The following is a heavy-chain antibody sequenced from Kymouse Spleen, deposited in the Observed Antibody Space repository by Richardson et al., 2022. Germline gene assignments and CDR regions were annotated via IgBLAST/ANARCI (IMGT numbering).Heavy chain of an antibody. V-gene: IGHV3-33*01. Sequence: QVQLVESGGGVVQPGRSLRLSCAASGFTFSSYGMHWVRQAPGKGLEWVAVIWYDGSNKYYADSVKGRFTISRDNSKNTLYLQMNSLRAEDTAVYYCAREGIAARPDTTTTVWTSGAKGPRSPSPQ. CDR3: AREGIAARPDTTTTVWTS. J-gene: IGHJ6*02. D-gene: IGHD6-6*01. CDR2: IWYDGSNK. CDR1: GFTFSSYG.